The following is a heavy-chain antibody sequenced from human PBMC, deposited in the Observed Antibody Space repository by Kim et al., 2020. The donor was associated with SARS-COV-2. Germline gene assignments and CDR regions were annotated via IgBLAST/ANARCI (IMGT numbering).Heavy chain of an antibody. Sequence: GGSLRLSCAGSGFNFSDHYMSWIRQAPGKGLEWVSYISSSGYKTYYADSVKARFTISRDNAKKSLYLQMNSLRAEDTAVYYCARDLYYDYWSGSLYYDYGMDVWGQGTTVTVCS. CDR3: ARDLYYDYWSGSLYYDYGMDV. V-gene: IGHV3-11*01. CDR1: GFNFSDHY. CDR2: ISSSGYKT. J-gene: IGHJ6*02. D-gene: IGHD3-3*01.